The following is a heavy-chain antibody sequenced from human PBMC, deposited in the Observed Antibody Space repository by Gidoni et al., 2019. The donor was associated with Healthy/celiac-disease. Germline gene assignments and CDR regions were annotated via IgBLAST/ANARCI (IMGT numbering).Heavy chain of an antibody. CDR3: AGQSSSWYYPSDY. CDR2: IKQDGSEK. J-gene: IGHJ4*02. Sequence: EVQLVESGGGLVQPGGSLRLSCAASGFAFSSYWMSWVRQAPGKGLEWVANIKQDGSEKYYVDSVKGRFTISRDNAKNSLYLQMNSLRAEDTAVYYCAGQSSSWYYPSDYWGQGTLVTVSS. CDR1: GFAFSSYW. V-gene: IGHV3-7*01. D-gene: IGHD6-13*01.